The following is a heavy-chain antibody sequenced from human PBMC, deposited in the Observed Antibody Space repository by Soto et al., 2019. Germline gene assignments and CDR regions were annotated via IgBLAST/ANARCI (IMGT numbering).Heavy chain of an antibody. D-gene: IGHD3-10*01. CDR2: MSAFTGKA. V-gene: IGHV1-18*04. Sequence: ASVKVSCKASGYTFISYGISWVRQAPGQGLEWVGWMSAFTGKADYAQIFQDRVTMTTDTSTSTAYMELRSLGSDDTAVYYCARDQRYYGSGYYYSDSWGQGTLVTVSS. CDR3: ARDQRYYGSGYYYSDS. J-gene: IGHJ1*01. CDR1: GYTFISYG.